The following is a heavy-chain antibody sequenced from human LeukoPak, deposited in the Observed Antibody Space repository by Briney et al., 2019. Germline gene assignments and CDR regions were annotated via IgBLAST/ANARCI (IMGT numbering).Heavy chain of an antibody. V-gene: IGHV3-23*01. CDR2: INGRGDGP. CDR3: AKRGVVIRVILVGFHKEAYYFDS. Sequence: GGSLRLSCAASGFSFSSFAMTWVRQSPGRGLEWVSSINGRGDGPFYADSVKGRFTIPRDNSKNTVDLQLNSLRDGDTARYYCAKRGVVIRVILVGFHKEAYYFDSWGQGALVTVSS. D-gene: IGHD3-22*01. J-gene: IGHJ4*02. CDR1: GFSFSSFA.